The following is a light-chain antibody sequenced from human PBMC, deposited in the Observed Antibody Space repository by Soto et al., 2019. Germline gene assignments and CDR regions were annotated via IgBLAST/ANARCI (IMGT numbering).Light chain of an antibody. Sequence: DIEMTQSPSSLAASVGDRVTITCRASQSISTYLNWYQQKPGKAPKLLIYAASSLQSGVPSRYSGSGSGTDFTLNISSLQPEDFATYYCQQTYSNLWTFGQGTKVDIK. CDR1: QSISTY. V-gene: IGKV1-39*01. J-gene: IGKJ1*01. CDR3: QQTYSNLWT. CDR2: AAS.